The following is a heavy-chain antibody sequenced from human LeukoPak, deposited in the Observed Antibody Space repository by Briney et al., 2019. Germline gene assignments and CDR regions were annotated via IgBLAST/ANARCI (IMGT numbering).Heavy chain of an antibody. D-gene: IGHD1-26*01. CDR2: IYYSGST. V-gene: IGHV4-59*11. Sequence: SEALSLTCTVSGGSISSHYWSWIRQPPGKGLEWIGYIYYSGSTNYNPSLKSRVTISVDTSKNQFSLKLSSVTAADTAVYYCARVGDSGDFDYWGQGTLVTVSS. CDR3: ARVGDSGDFDY. J-gene: IGHJ4*02. CDR1: GGSISSHY.